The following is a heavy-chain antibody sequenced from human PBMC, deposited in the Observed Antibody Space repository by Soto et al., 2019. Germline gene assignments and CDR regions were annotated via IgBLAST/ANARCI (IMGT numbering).Heavy chain of an antibody. CDR3: ARGDATKIVVTTYYAMDV. CDR2: IIPVFGTA. CDR1: GGSLSNYG. Sequence: QVQLVQSGAEVKKPGSSVKVSCKASGGSLSNYGISWVRQAPGQGLEWMGGIIPVFGTANYAQKFQVRVTITADESTKREYMDVTRLRSEDPAVYYCARGDATKIVVTTYYAMDVWGPGTTVTVSS. D-gene: IGHD4-17*01. V-gene: IGHV1-69*12. J-gene: IGHJ6*02.